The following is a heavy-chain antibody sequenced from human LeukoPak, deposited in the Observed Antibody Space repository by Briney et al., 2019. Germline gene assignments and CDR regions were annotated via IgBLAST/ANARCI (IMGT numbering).Heavy chain of an antibody. CDR1: SYSISSGYY. CDR2: IYHSGST. J-gene: IGHJ4*02. Sequence: SETLSLTCAVSSYSISSGYYWGWIRQPPGKGLEWIGSIYHSGSTCYNPSLKSRVTISVDTSKNQFSLKLSSVTAADTAVYYCARNLVRSSFDYWGQGTLVTVSS. D-gene: IGHD6-13*01. V-gene: IGHV4-38-2*01. CDR3: ARNLVRSSFDY.